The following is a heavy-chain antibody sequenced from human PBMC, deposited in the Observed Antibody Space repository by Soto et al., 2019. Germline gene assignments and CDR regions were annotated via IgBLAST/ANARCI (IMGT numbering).Heavy chain of an antibody. CDR2: IYYSGST. Sequence: SETLSLTCTVSGGSISSYYWSWIRQPPGKGLEWIGYIYYSGSTNYNPSLKSRVTISVDTSKNQFSLKLSSVTAADTAAYYCAKTYYDFWSGDYYYYMDVWGKGTTVTVSS. J-gene: IGHJ6*03. V-gene: IGHV4-59*01. CDR3: AKTYYDFWSGDYYYYMDV. D-gene: IGHD3-3*01. CDR1: GGSISSYY.